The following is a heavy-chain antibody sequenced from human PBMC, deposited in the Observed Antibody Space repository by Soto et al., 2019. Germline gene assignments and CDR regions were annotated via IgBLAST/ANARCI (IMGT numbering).Heavy chain of an antibody. Sequence: QVQLVESGGGVVQPGRSLRLSCAASGFTFSSYAMHWVRQAPGKGLEWVAVISYDGSNKYYADSVKGRFTISRDNSKNTLYLQMNSLRAEDTAVYYCASRAAAESYYFDYWGQGTLVTVSS. CDR2: ISYDGSNK. CDR1: GFTFSSYA. J-gene: IGHJ4*02. D-gene: IGHD6-25*01. CDR3: ASRAAAESYYFDY. V-gene: IGHV3-30-3*01.